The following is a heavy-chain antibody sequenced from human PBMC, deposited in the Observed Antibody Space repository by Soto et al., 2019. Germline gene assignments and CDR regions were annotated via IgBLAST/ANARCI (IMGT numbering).Heavy chain of an antibody. Sequence: QVQLVQSGAEVKKPGSSVKVSCKASGGTFSSYAISWVRQAPGQGLEWMGGIIPIFGTANYAQKFQGRVTITADKSTSTAYVELSSLRSEDTAVYYCARVSGHSSWEYNWFDPWGQGTLVTVSS. CDR3: ARVSGHSSWEYNWFDP. D-gene: IGHD6-13*01. CDR2: IIPIFGTA. V-gene: IGHV1-69*06. J-gene: IGHJ5*02. CDR1: GGTFSSYA.